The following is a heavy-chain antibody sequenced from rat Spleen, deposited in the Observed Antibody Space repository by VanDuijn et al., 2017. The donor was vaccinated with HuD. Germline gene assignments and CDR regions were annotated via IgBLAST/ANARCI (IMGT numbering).Heavy chain of an antibody. D-gene: IGHD1-6*01. V-gene: IGHV3-1*01. CDR1: GYSITSNY. J-gene: IGHJ4*01. CDR3: ARYTTDGPWDA. CDR2: ISYSGST. Sequence: EVQLQESGPGLVKPSQSLSLTCSVTGYSITSNYWGWIRKFPGNKMEWMGYISYSGSTSYNPSLKSRISITRNTSKNQFFLQLNSVTAEDTDTYYCARYTTDGPWDAWGQGASVTVPS.